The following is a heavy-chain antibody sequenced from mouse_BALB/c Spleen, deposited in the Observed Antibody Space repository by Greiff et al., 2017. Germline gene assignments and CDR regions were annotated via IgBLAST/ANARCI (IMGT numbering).Heavy chain of an antibody. J-gene: IGHJ2*01. CDR1: GFTFTDYY. V-gene: IGHV7-3*02. Sequence: EVKLMESGGGLVQPGGSLRLSCATSGFTFTDYYMSWVRQPPGKALEWLGFIRNKANGYTTEYSASVKGRFTISRDNSQSILYLQMNTLRAEDSATYYCARVLYGNYDYWGQGTTLTVSS. CDR2: IRNKANGYTT. CDR3: ARVLYGNYDY. D-gene: IGHD2-1*01.